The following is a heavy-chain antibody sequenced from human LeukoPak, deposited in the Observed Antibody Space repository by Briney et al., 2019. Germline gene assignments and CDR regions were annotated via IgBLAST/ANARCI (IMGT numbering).Heavy chain of an antibody. CDR1: GLTVSSYS. J-gene: IGHJ4*02. D-gene: IGHD3-22*01. CDR3: ARVLYYYDSSGFFDY. Sequence: GGSLRLSCAASGLTVSSYSMNWVRQAPGKGLEWVSSISSSSNYIYYADSVKGRFTISRDNAKNSLYLQMNSLRAEDTAVYYCARVLYYYDSSGFFDYWGQGTLVTVSS. V-gene: IGHV3-21*01. CDR2: ISSSSNYI.